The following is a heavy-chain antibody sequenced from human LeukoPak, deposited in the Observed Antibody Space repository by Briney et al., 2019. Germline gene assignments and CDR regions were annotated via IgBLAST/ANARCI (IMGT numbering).Heavy chain of an antibody. J-gene: IGHJ6*04. CDR2: ISYDGSNK. D-gene: IGHD3-10*01. V-gene: IGHV3-30*18. CDR3: AKAQRRGSITMVRGLVLSHYGMDV. CDR1: GFTFSSYG. Sequence: PGRSLRLSCAASGFTFSSYGMHWVCQAPGKGLEWVAVISYDGSNKYYADSVKGRFTISRDNSKNTLYLQMNSLRAEDTAVYYCAKAQRRGSITMVRGLVLSHYGMDVWGKGTTVTVSS.